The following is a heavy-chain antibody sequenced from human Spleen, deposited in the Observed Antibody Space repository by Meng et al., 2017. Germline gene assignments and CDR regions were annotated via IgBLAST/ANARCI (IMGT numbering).Heavy chain of an antibody. CDR1: GFTFSSYE. Sequence: GESLKISCAASGFTFSSYEMNWVRQAPGKGLEWVSYISSSGSTIYYADSVKGRFTISRDNAKNSLYLQMNSLRAEDTAVYYCARGSTLYSSGWYQNFDYWGQGTLVTVSS. CDR2: ISSSGSTI. CDR3: ARGSTLYSSGWYQNFDY. V-gene: IGHV3-48*03. J-gene: IGHJ4*02. D-gene: IGHD6-19*01.